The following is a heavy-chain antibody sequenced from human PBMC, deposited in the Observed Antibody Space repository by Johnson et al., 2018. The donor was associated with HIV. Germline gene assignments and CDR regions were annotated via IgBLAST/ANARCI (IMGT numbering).Heavy chain of an antibody. CDR1: GFNVSNNY. Sequence: QVQLVESGGGVVQPGRSLRLSCAASGFNVSNNYMSWVRQAPGKGLEWVAVISYDGSNKYYADSVKGRFTISRDNSKNTLYLHMKSLKTEDTAVYFCTTLPPTWRAFHIWGQGTMVTVSS. CDR3: TTLPPTWRAFHI. CDR2: ISYDGSNK. V-gene: IGHV3-30-3*01. D-gene: IGHD4-11*01. J-gene: IGHJ3*02.